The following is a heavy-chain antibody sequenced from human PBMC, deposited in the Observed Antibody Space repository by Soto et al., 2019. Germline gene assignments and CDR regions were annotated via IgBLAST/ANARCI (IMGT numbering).Heavy chain of an antibody. CDR2: INPSGGST. CDR1: GYTFTSYY. J-gene: IGHJ3*02. CDR3: ARVGYYYDSSGYPDAFDI. D-gene: IGHD3-22*01. Sequence: GDSVRVSCKASGYTFTSYYMHWVRQAPGQGLEWMGIINPSGGSTSYAQKFQGRVTMTRDTSTSTVYMELSSLRSEDTAVYYCARVGYYYDSSGYPDAFDIWGQGTMVTVSS. V-gene: IGHV1-46*01.